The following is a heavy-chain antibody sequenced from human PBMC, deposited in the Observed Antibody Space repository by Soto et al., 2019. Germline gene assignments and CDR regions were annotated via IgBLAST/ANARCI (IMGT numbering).Heavy chain of an antibody. Sequence: QVQLVQSGAEVKKPGASVKVSCKASGYTFTNYNINWVRQAPGQGLEWMGWISAYNGNTNYTQKLQGRVTMTTDTSTSTAYMELRSLTSDDTAVYYCARYSGWYHHSWYFDLWGRGPLVTVSS. CDR1: GYTFTNYN. V-gene: IGHV1-18*01. CDR3: ARYSGWYHHSWYFDL. D-gene: IGHD6-19*01. CDR2: ISAYNGNT. J-gene: IGHJ2*01.